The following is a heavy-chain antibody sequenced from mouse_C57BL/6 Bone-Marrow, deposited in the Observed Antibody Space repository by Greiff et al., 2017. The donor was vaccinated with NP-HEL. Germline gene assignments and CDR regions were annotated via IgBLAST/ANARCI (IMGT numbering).Heavy chain of an antibody. Sequence: VQLQQSGPELVKPGASVKISCKASGYEFSSSWMNWVKQRPGKGLEWIGRIYPGDGDTNYNGKFKGKATLTADKSSSTAYMQLSSLTSEDSAVYFCGRAPRYAMDYWGQGTSVTVSS. CDR1: GYEFSSSW. CDR2: IYPGDGDT. J-gene: IGHJ4*01. CDR3: GRAPRYAMDY. V-gene: IGHV1-82*01.